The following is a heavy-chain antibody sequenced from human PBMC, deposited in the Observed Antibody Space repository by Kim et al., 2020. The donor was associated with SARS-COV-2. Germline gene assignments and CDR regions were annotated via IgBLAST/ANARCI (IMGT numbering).Heavy chain of an antibody. D-gene: IGHD3-16*01. Sequence: NKTNAASVKGRFTISRENSQNTLYLQMNSLEAEDTAGYYCARDGGNWFDPWGQGTLVTVSS. CDR2: NK. CDR3: ARDGGNWFDP. V-gene: IGHV3-30*01. J-gene: IGHJ5*02.